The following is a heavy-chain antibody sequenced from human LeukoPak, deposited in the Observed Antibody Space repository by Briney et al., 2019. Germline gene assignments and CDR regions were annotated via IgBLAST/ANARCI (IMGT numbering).Heavy chain of an antibody. Sequence: PSETLSLTCAVSGGSISSSSGNCWTWVRQPPGKGLEWIGEIYHSGSTNYNPSLKSRVTMLLDKSKNQFSLKLSSVTTADTAVYYCARNGGNSDFDYWGQGTLVTVSS. CDR2: IYHSGST. CDR3: ARNGGNSDFDY. CDR1: GGSISSSSGNC. J-gene: IGHJ4*02. D-gene: IGHD4-23*01. V-gene: IGHV4-4*02.